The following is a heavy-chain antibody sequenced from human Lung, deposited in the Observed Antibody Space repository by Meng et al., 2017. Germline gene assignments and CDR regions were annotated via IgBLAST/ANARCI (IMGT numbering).Heavy chain of an antibody. CDR1: GYTFPDYW. CDR2: INPKSGDT. V-gene: IGHV1-2*06. D-gene: IGHD6-13*01. J-gene: IGHJ4*02. Sequence: VEQSGAEVKKPGASVKVSCKASGYTFPDYWLHWVRRAPGQGLEWMGRINPKSGDTHYAQRFQGRVTMTGDTSISTAYMELSGLRSDDTAMYYCARDEDISAAGKLFGDYWGQGTLVTVSS. CDR3: ARDEDISAAGKLFGDY.